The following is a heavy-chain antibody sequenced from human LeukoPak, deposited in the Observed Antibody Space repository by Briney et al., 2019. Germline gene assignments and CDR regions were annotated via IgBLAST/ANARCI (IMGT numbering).Heavy chain of an antibody. J-gene: IGHJ6*03. V-gene: IGHV1-18*01. CDR1: GYTFTSYG. CDR3: ARDLSYYDFWSGYYEYYYYYMDV. Sequence: ASVKVSCKASGYTFTSYGISWVRQAPGQGLEWMGWISAYNGNTNYAQKFQGRVTMTTDTSTSTAYMELRSLRSDDTAVYYCARDLSYYDFWSGYYEYYYYYMDVWGKGTTVTVSS. CDR2: ISAYNGNT. D-gene: IGHD3-3*01.